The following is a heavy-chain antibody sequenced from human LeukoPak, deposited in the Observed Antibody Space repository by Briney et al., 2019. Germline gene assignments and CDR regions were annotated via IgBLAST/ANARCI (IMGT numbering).Heavy chain of an antibody. CDR1: GYTFISYG. J-gene: IGHJ2*01. CDR3: ARDLDWVFDL. CDR2: ISGYNGNT. V-gene: IGHV1-18*01. Sequence: GASVKVSCKASGYTFISYGISWVRQAPGQGLEWMGWISGYNGNTNYAQNLQGRVTMTTDTSTSTAYMELRSLRSDDTAVYYCARDLDWVFDLWGRGTLVTVSS. D-gene: IGHD3-9*01.